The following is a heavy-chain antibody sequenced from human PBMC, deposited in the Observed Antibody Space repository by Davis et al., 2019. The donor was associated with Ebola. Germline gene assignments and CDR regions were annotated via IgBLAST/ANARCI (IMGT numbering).Heavy chain of an antibody. J-gene: IGHJ4*02. CDR3: ARHAGGVRRGSVAGLGGYFDY. CDR2: IYYSGST. V-gene: IGHV4-31*03. Sequence: MPSETLSLTCTVSGGSISSGGYYWSWIRQHPGKGLEWIGYIYYSGSTYYNPSLKVRVTISVDTSKNQFSLKLSSVTAADTAVYYCARHAGGVRRGSVAGLGGYFDYWGQGTLVTVSS. CDR1: GGSISSGGYY. D-gene: IGHD6-19*01.